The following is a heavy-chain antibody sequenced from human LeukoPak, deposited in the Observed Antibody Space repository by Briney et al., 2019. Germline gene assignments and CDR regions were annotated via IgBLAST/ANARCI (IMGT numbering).Heavy chain of an antibody. CDR1: GAPVNFYY. Sequence: PPETLSLTCTVSGAPVNFYYLSWIRHSAEKGLEWIGRIYTRGNTNYNPSLKSRVTLSVDTSRNQFSLMLSSVTAADTAVYYCAKESRLGGASGSHHFDYWGQGVLVTVSS. CDR2: IYTRGNT. V-gene: IGHV4-4*07. CDR3: AKESRLGGASGSHHFDY. J-gene: IGHJ4*02. D-gene: IGHD3-10*01.